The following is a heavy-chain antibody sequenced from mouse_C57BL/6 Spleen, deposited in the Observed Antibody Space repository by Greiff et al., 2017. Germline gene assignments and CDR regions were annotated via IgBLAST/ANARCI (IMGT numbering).Heavy chain of an antibody. J-gene: IGHJ2*01. CDR1: GFTFSDYY. CDR3: ARSNRYYFDY. Sequence: EVQLVESEGGLVQPGSSMKLSCTASGFTFSDYYMAWVRQVPEKGLEWVANINYDGSSTYYLDSLKSRFIISRDNAKNILYLQMSSLKSEDTATYYCARSNRYYFDYWGQGTTLTVSS. D-gene: IGHD4-1*01. V-gene: IGHV5-16*01. CDR2: INYDGSST.